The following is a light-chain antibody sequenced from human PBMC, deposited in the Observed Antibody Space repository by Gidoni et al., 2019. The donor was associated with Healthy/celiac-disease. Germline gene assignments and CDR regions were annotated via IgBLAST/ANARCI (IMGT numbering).Light chain of an antibody. V-gene: IGKV1-27*01. CDR2: AAS. CDR3: QKYNSAPPWT. Sequence: DIQMTQSPSSRSASVGDRVTITCRASQGISNYLAWYQQKPGKVPKLLIYAASTLQSGVPSRFSGSGSGTDFTLTIISLQPEDVATYYCQKYNSAPPWTFGQGTKVEIK. J-gene: IGKJ1*01. CDR1: QGISNY.